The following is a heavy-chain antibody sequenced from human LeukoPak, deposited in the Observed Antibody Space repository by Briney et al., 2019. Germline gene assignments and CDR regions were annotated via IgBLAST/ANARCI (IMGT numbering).Heavy chain of an antibody. CDR3: ARMPIVGATTFDY. D-gene: IGHD1-26*01. Sequence: KTSETLSLTCAVYGGPFSGYYWSWIRQPPGKGLEWIGEINHSGSTNYNPSLKSRVTISVDTSKNQFSLKLSSVTAADTAVYYCARMPIVGATTFDYWGQGTLVTVSS. J-gene: IGHJ4*02. CDR1: GGPFSGYY. V-gene: IGHV4-34*01. CDR2: INHSGST.